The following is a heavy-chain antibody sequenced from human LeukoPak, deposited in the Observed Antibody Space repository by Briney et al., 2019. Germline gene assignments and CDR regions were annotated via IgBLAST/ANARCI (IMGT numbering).Heavy chain of an antibody. D-gene: IGHD3-10*01. V-gene: IGHV4-34*01. CDR2: IYHDGNT. J-gene: IGHJ4*02. CDR3: AKTAKYYYGSETYYFFEY. Sequence: SETLSLTCAVYGESFNRYYWSWIRQPPGKGLEWIAEIYHDGNTNYNPSLKSRVTISVDTSNNHFSLKLTSVTPADTAVYYCAKTAKYYYGSETYYFFEYWGQGTLVTVSS. CDR1: GESFNRYY.